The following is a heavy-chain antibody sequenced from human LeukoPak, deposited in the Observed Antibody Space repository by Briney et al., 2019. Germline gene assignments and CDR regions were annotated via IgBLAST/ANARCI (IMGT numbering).Heavy chain of an antibody. Sequence: PSETLSLTCAVYGGSFSGYYWSWIRQPPGKGLEWIGEINHSGSTNYNSSLKSRVTISVDTSNNQFSLKLSSVSAADTAVYYCARGPPALGDYWGQGTLVTVSS. J-gene: IGHJ4*02. CDR1: GGSFSGYY. CDR2: INHSGST. CDR3: ARGPPALGDY. V-gene: IGHV4-34*01. D-gene: IGHD2-15*01.